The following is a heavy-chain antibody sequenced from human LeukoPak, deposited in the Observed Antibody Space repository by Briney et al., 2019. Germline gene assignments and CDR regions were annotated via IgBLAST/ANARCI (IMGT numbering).Heavy chain of an antibody. CDR2: IYPGDSDT. D-gene: IGHD1-26*01. Sequence: GESLKISCKGSGYSFTSYWIGWVRQMPGKGLEWMGIIYPGDSDTRYSPSFQGQVTISADKSISTAYLQWSSLKASDTAMYYCARQVAVGATGSTLDYWGQGTLVTVSS. J-gene: IGHJ4*02. CDR3: ARQVAVGATGSTLDY. V-gene: IGHV5-51*01. CDR1: GYSFTSYW.